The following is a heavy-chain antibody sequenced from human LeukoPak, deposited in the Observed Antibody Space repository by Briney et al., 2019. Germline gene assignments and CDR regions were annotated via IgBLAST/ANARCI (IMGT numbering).Heavy chain of an antibody. Sequence: GGSLRLSCAASGFTFSSYSMNWVRQAPGKWLEWVSSISSSSSYIYYADSVKGRFTISRDNAKNSLYLQMNSLRAEDTAVYYCARQFRMAAAGTPLDYWGQGTLVTVSS. CDR2: ISSSSSYI. CDR3: ARQFRMAAAGTPLDY. CDR1: GFTFSSYS. V-gene: IGHV3-21*01. D-gene: IGHD6-13*01. J-gene: IGHJ4*02.